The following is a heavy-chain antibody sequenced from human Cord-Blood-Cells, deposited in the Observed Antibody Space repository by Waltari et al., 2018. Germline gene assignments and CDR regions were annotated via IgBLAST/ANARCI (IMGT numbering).Heavy chain of an antibody. J-gene: IGHJ3*02. D-gene: IGHD2-8*01. V-gene: IGHV1-2*02. CDR2: INPDSGGT. Sequence: QVQLVQSGAEVKKPGASVKVSCTASGYTFTAYYMPWVRQAPGQGLEWVGLINPDSGGTNYAQKFKGRVTMTRDTSISTAYMELSRLRSDDTAVYYCARIPDGLGLGAFDIWGQGTMVTVSS. CDR3: ARIPDGLGLGAFDI. CDR1: GYTFTAYY.